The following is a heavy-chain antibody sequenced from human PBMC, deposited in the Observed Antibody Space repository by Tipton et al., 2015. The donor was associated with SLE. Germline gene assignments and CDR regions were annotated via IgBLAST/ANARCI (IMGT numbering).Heavy chain of an antibody. CDR3: ARGGGYSGYDGGWFDP. D-gene: IGHD5-12*01. CDR2: IYTSGST. V-gene: IGHV4-4*07. Sequence: TLSLTCTVSGGSIRSYYWSWLRQPAGKGLEWIGRIYTSGSTNYNPSLKSRVTMSVDTSKNQFSLKLSSVTAADTAVYYCARGGGYSGYDGGWFDPWGQGTLVTVSS. J-gene: IGHJ5*02. CDR1: GGSIRSYY.